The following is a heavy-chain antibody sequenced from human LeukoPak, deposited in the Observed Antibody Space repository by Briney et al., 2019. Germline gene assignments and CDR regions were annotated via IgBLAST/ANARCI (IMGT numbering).Heavy chain of an antibody. Sequence: ASVKVSSKASGYTFTSYGISWVRQAPGQGLEWMGWISAYNGNTNYAQKLQGRVTMTTDTSTSTAYMELRSLRSDDTAVYYCARDPATTVVTPYDYWGQGTLVTVSS. CDR2: ISAYNGNT. D-gene: IGHD4-23*01. J-gene: IGHJ4*02. V-gene: IGHV1-18*01. CDR1: GYTFTSYG. CDR3: ARDPATTVVTPYDY.